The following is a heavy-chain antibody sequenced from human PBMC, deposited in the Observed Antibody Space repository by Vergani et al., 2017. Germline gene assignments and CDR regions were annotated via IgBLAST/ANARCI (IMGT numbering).Heavy chain of an antibody. D-gene: IGHD2-2*01. V-gene: IGHV1-18*01. CDR1: GYTFTSYG. CDR2: ISAYNGNT. J-gene: IGHJ2*01. CDR3: ARSDIVVVPADYWYFDL. Sequence: QVQLVQSGAEVKKPGASVKVSCKASGYTFTSYGISWVRQAPGQGLEWMGWISAYNGNTNYAQKLQGRVTMTTDTSTSTAYMELRSLRSDDTAVYYCARSDIVVVPADYWYFDLRGRGTLVTVSS.